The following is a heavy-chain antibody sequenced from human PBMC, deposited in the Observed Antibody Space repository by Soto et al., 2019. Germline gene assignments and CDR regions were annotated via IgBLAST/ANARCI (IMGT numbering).Heavy chain of an antibody. CDR2: TYYSSRWYN. V-gene: IGHV6-1*01. J-gene: IGHJ5*02. CDR1: GDSVSSNSAA. Sequence: QVQLQQSGPGLVKPSQTLSLTCAISGDSVSSNSAAWNWIRQSPSRGLEWLGRTYYSSRWYNDYAVSVKSRITINPATSTNQFSLQLNSVTPEDTAVYYCAVEYIAWPGWFDPWGQGTLVTVSS. D-gene: IGHD3-16*02. CDR3: AVEYIAWPGWFDP.